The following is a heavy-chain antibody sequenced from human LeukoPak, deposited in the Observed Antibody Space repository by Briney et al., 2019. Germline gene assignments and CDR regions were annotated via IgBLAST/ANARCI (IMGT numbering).Heavy chain of an antibody. J-gene: IGHJ5*02. CDR2: ISYSGTN. D-gene: IGHD7-27*01. Sequence: SETLSLTCTVSGGSVSSSSYYWGWIRQPPGKGLEWIGSISYSGTNYNNPSFKSRVSISIDTSKNQFSVKLTSVTAADTAIYYCASLGTLRSWGQGTLVTVSS. CDR3: ASLGTLRS. CDR1: GGSVSSSSYY. V-gene: IGHV4-39*01.